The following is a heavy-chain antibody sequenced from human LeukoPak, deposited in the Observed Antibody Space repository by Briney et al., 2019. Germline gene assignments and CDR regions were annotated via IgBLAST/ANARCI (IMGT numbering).Heavy chain of an antibody. CDR3: AREGRLRFLEWLLYRSSQAYFDY. Sequence: GGSLRLSCAASGFTFSSYGMHWVRQAPGKGLEWVAFIRSDGSNKYYADSVKGRFTISRDNSKNTLYLQRNSLRAEDTAVYYCAREGRLRFLEWLLYRSSQAYFDYWGQGTLVTVSS. V-gene: IGHV3-30*02. J-gene: IGHJ4*02. CDR2: IRSDGSNK. D-gene: IGHD3-3*01. CDR1: GFTFSSYG.